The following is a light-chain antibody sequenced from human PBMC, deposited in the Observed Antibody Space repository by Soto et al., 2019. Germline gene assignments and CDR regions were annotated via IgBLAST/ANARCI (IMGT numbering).Light chain of an antibody. J-gene: IGKJ1*01. V-gene: IGKV3-15*01. CDR3: QQYNHWRT. CDR1: QSLSTN. CDR2: GAS. Sequence: EIVMTXSXXXXXVSPGDXATLSCRASQSLSTNLAWYQQKPGQAPRLLIYGASTRATGIPARFSGSGSGTEFTLTISSLQSEDFAVYYCQQYNHWRTFGQGTKVEIK.